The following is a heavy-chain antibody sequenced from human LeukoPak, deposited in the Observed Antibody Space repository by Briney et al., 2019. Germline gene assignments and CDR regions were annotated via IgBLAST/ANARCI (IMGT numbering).Heavy chain of an antibody. Sequence: GSLRLSCAASGFTFSDYYMSWIRQAPGKGLEWIGSIYYSGSTYYNPSLKSRVTISVDTSKNQFSLKLSSVTAADTAVYYCARLVGLGYCSSTSCYGIDYWGQGTLVTVSS. CDR1: GFTFSDYY. J-gene: IGHJ4*02. CDR3: ARLVGLGYCSSTSCYGIDY. D-gene: IGHD2-2*01. CDR2: IYYSGST. V-gene: IGHV4-39*01.